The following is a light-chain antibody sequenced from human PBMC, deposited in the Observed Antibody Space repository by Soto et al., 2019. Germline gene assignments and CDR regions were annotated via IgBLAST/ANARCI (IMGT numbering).Light chain of an antibody. CDR3: QQYGDWPLT. CDR1: QSVGSN. CDR2: ASS. J-gene: IGKJ4*01. V-gene: IGKV3-15*01. Sequence: EIVLTQSPATLSVSPGERATLSCRASQSVGSNFAWYQQKPGQAPRLLIFASSTRATGVPARFSGSGSGTELTLTISSQQSEDFAVYYCQQYGDWPLTFGGGAKVEIE.